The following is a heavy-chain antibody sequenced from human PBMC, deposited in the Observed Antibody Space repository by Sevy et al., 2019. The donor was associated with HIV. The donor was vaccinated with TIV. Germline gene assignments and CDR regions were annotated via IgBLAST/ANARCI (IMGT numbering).Heavy chain of an antibody. CDR3: ARDLTAPYYYYGMDV. CDR1: GFTFSSFF. Sequence: GGSLRRSCAASGFTFSSFFMSWVRQAPGKGLEWVANIKQDGSEKYYVDSVKGRFTISRDNARNSVYLQMNSLRADDTGVYYCARDLTAPYYYYGMDVWGQGTMVTVSS. J-gene: IGHJ6*02. D-gene: IGHD1-20*01. CDR2: IKQDGSEK. V-gene: IGHV3-7*01.